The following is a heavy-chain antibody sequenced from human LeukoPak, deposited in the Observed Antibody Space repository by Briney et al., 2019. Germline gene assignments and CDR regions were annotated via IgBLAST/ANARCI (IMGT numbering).Heavy chain of an antibody. D-gene: IGHD3-3*01. CDR2: IYSGGST. J-gene: IGHJ4*02. CDR1: GFTVSSNY. Sequence: GGSLRLSCAASGFTVSSNYMSWVRQAPGKGLEWVSVIYSGGSTYYADSVKGRFTISRDNSKNTLYLQMNSLRAEDTAVYYCARDPITIFGVVRKNYFDYWGQGTLVTVSS. V-gene: IGHV3-66*01. CDR3: ARDPITIFGVVRKNYFDY.